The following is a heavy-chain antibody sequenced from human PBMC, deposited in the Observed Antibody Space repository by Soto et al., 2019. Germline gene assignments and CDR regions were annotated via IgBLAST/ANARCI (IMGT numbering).Heavy chain of an antibody. D-gene: IGHD4-4*01. CDR2: INHSGST. CDR1: GGSFSGYY. J-gene: IGHJ5*02. Sequence: QVHLQQCGAGLLKSSETLSLTCAVYGGSFSGYYWCWIRQPPGKGLEWIGEINHSGSTNYNPSLKSRVTISVDTSKNQFSLKLSSVTATDTAVYDCARGGTVTTIVSNWFDPWGQGTLVTVSS. V-gene: IGHV4-34*01. CDR3: ARGGTVTTIVSNWFDP.